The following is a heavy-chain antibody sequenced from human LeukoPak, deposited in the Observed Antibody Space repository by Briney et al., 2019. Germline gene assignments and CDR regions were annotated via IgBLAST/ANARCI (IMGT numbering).Heavy chain of an antibody. CDR2: INHSGST. Sequence: PSETLSLTCAVYGGSFSGYYWSWIRQPPGKGLEGIGEINHSGSTNDNPSLKSRVPISVDTSTTQFSLKLSSVTAADTAVYYCARGRASRSRWYEAWFDPWGQGTLVTVSS. J-gene: IGHJ5*02. CDR3: ARGRASRSRWYEAWFDP. CDR1: GGSFSGYY. D-gene: IGHD6-13*01. V-gene: IGHV4-34*01.